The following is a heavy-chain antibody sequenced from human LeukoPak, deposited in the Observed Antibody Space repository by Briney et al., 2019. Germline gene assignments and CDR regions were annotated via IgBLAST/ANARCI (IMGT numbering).Heavy chain of an antibody. V-gene: IGHV3-7*01. D-gene: IGHD2-21*02. CDR1: GFTFTSFY. J-gene: IGHJ4*02. Sequence: AGGSLRLSCVASGFTFTSFYMSWVRQAPGKGLEWVAQINQDGTGQFYVDSVRGRFTISRDNAKTSVHLQMDSLSAEDTGVYYCAREQWWRLDYWGQGTLVTVS. CDR3: AREQWWRLDY. CDR2: INQDGTGQ.